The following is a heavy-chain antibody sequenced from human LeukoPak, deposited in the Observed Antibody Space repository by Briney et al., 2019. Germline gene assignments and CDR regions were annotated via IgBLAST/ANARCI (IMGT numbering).Heavy chain of an antibody. CDR3: AKDLQLRSITMIETDY. Sequence: PGGSLRLSCAASGFTFSSYAMSWVRQAPGKGLEWVSAISGSGTNTYYADSVKGRFTISRDNSKNTLYLQMNSLRAEDTAVYYCAKDLQLRSITMIETDYWGQGTLVTVSS. CDR1: GFTFSSYA. CDR2: ISGSGTNT. J-gene: IGHJ4*02. D-gene: IGHD3-22*01. V-gene: IGHV3-23*01.